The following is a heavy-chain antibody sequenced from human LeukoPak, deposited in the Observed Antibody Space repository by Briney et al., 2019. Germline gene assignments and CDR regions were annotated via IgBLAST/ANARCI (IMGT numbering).Heavy chain of an antibody. CDR2: ISPDGTDK. J-gene: IGHJ4*02. CDR1: GFSFRSYG. CDR3: AAGITWSDY. D-gene: IGHD2-8*02. Sequence: PGGSLTLSCVTSGFSFRSYGMHWVRQAPGKGLEWVALISPDGTDKYFTDSVRGRFTISRDNSRSTLFLQMNSLRVDDTAVYYCAAGITWSDYRGQGTLVTVSP. V-gene: IGHV3-33*01.